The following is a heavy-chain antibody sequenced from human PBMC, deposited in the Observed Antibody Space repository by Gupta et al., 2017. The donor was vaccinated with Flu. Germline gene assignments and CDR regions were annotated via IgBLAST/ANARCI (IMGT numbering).Heavy chain of an antibody. V-gene: IGHV3-30*18. CDR1: GLTFSTYS. CDR3: TKNPKTGSYFDY. Sequence: QVQLVVSGGGVVHPGRSLSLSCAASGLTFSTYSMHWVRQPPGKGMEWVAVLSFDGTDDYYADSVKGRFTISRDNSKNTLYLQMDSLRDEDSAMYYCTKNPKTGSYFDYWSQGTLVTVAS. J-gene: IGHJ4*02. D-gene: IGHD7-27*01. CDR2: LSFDGTDD.